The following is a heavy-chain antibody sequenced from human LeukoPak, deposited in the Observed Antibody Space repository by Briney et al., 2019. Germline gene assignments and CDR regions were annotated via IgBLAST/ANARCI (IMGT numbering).Heavy chain of an antibody. CDR3: ARLGIQLWLDY. D-gene: IGHD5-18*01. CDR2: ISAYNGNT. J-gene: IGHJ4*02. Sequence: ASVKVSCKASSYTFIRYGISWVRQAPGQGLEWMGWISAYNGNTNYAQKFQGRVAMTTDTSTSTAYMELRSLRSDDTAVYYCARLGIQLWLDYWGQGTLVTVSS. V-gene: IGHV1-18*01. CDR1: SYTFIRYG.